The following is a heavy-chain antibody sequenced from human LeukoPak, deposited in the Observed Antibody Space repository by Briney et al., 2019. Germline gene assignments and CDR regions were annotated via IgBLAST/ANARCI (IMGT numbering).Heavy chain of an antibody. CDR3: ARRPLYAAGIPDS. V-gene: IGHV4-39*01. CDR1: GGSITSSTYY. J-gene: IGHJ4*02. CDR2: VYYSGTA. Sequence: PSETLSLTCAVSGGSITSSTYYWGWIRQPPGKGLEWIGSVYYSGTAHYNPSLKSRVTISVDTSKNQFSLKLSSVTAADTAVYYCARRPLYAAGIPDSWGQGTLVTVSS. D-gene: IGHD2-2*02.